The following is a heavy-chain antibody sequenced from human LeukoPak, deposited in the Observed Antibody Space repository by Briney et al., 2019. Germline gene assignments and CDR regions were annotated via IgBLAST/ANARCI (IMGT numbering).Heavy chain of an antibody. J-gene: IGHJ4*02. Sequence: SETLSPTCAVSGYSISSGYYWGWIRQPPGKGLEWIGSIYHSGSTYYNPSLKIRVTISVDTSKNQFSLKPSSVTAADTAVYYCARVYSSGWYKGYYFDYWGQGTLVTVSS. V-gene: IGHV4-38-2*01. CDR2: IYHSGST. D-gene: IGHD6-19*01. CDR3: ARVYSSGWYKGYYFDY. CDR1: GYSISSGYY.